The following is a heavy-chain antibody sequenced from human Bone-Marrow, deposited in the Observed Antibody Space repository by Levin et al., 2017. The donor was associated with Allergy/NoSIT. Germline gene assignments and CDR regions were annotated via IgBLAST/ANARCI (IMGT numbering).Heavy chain of an antibody. CDR1: GASVNTAIYN. D-gene: IGHD4-17*01. Sequence: PSETLSLTCSVSGASVNTAIYNWNWIRQLPGKDLEWIGNIYYNGRTRYNPSLQSRASISIDTSNNHFSLRLNSVTAADTAVYYCAREKEGGYGPGQYFYYFDVWGYGTTVTVSS. CDR2: IYYNGRT. V-gene: IGHV4-31*03. J-gene: IGHJ6*03. CDR3: AREKEGGYGPGQYFYYFDV.